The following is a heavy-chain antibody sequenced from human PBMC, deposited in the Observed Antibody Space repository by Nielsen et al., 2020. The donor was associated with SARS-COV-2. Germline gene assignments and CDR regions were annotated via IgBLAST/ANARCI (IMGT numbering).Heavy chain of an antibody. CDR1: GYTFTSYY. J-gene: IGHJ6*02. V-gene: IGHV1-46*01. D-gene: IGHD2-15*01. CDR3: ARGDFIVVVPTSTGYYYGMDV. CDR2: INPSGGST. Sequence: ASVKVSCKASGYTFTSYYMHWVRQAPGQGLAWMGIINPSGGSTSYAQKFQGRVTMTRDTSTSTVYMELSSLRSEDTAVYYCARGDFIVVVPTSTGYYYGMDVWGQGTTVTVSS.